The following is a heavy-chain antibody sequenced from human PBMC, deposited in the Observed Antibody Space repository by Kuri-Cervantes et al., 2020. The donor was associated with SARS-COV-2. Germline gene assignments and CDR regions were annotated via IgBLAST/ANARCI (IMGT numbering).Heavy chain of an antibody. CDR3: ARRVGYYFDY. V-gene: IGHV5-10-1*01. J-gene: IGHJ4*02. D-gene: IGHD2-15*01. Sequence: GESLKISCKGSGYSFTSYWISWVRQMPGKGLEWMGRIDPSDSYTNYSPSFQGHVTISADKSISTACLQWSSLKASDTAMYYCARRVGYYFDYWGQGTLVTVSS. CDR2: IDPSDSYT. CDR1: GYSFTSYW.